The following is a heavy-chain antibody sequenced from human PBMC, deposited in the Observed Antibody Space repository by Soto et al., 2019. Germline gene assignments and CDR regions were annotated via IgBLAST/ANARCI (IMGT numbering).Heavy chain of an antibody. CDR3: VRDGTKTLRDWFDP. CDR2: IYATGTT. Sequence: SSETLSLTCTVSGASISGFYWSWIRKSAGKGLEWIARIYATGTTDYNPSLKSRVMMSVDTSKKQFSLKLRSVTAADTAVYYCVRDGTKTLRDWFDPWGQGISVTVSS. CDR1: GASISGFY. J-gene: IGHJ5*02. D-gene: IGHD1-1*01. V-gene: IGHV4-4*07.